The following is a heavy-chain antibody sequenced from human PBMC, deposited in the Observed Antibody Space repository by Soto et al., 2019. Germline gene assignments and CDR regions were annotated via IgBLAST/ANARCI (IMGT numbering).Heavy chain of an antibody. CDR3: ARISQRAVAGDYGMDV. Sequence: SGPTLVNPTQTLTLTCTFSGFSLSTSGMCVSWIRQPPGKALEWLALIDWDDDKYYSTSLKTRLTISKDTSKTQVVLTMTNMDPVDTATYYCARISQRAVAGDYGMDVWGQGTTVIVSS. D-gene: IGHD6-19*01. CDR2: IDWDDDK. J-gene: IGHJ6*02. V-gene: IGHV2-70*01. CDR1: GFSLSTSGMC.